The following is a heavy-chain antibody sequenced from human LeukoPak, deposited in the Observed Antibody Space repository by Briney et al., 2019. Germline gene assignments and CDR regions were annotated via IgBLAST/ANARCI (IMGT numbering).Heavy chain of an antibody. J-gene: IGHJ4*02. Sequence: GGSLRLSCPASGFTFSDNYMNWIRQAPGKGLEWVSYISSSGSTMYYADSAKGRFTISRDNAKNSLYLQMNNLRAEDTAVYYCARGGGQAGYTGSWYSDYWGQGTLVTVSS. CDR2: ISSSGSTM. CDR3: ARGGGQAGYTGSWYSDY. CDR1: GFTFSDNY. V-gene: IGHV3-11*01. D-gene: IGHD6-13*01.